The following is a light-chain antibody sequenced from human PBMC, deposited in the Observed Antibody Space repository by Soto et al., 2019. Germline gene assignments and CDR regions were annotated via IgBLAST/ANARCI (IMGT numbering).Light chain of an antibody. CDR3: CSSGGSPTEV. J-gene: IGLJ1*01. Sequence: QSALAQPASVSGSPGQSITISCTGTSSNVGSYKLVSWYQQHPGKAPKLMIFEVNKRPSGVSNRFSGSKSGNTASLTISGLKVEDEADYYCCSSGGSPTEVFGTGPKVTVL. V-gene: IGLV2-23*02. CDR1: SSNVGSYKL. CDR2: EVN.